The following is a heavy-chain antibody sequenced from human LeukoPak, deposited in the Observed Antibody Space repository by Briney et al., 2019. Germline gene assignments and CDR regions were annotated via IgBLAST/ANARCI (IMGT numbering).Heavy chain of an antibody. CDR3: ARDQGDMVATIIPNPFDY. J-gene: IGHJ4*02. D-gene: IGHD5-12*01. Sequence: GGSLRLSCAASGFTFSSYWMSWVRQAPGKGLEWVANIKQDGSEKYYVDSVKGRFTISRDNAKNSLYLQMNSLRAEDTAVYYCARDQGDMVATIIPNPFDYWGQGTLVTVSS. V-gene: IGHV3-7*04. CDR2: IKQDGSEK. CDR1: GFTFSSYW.